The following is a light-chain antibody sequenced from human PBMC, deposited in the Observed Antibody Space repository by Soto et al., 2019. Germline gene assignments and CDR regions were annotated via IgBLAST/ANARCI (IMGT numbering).Light chain of an antibody. CDR1: RTISDW. CDR3: QQYNTFPFT. J-gene: IGKJ2*01. Sequence: DIPRTQSPSTLPASVGDRVNITRRASRTISDWLAWYQLRPGKAPKLLIYRASRLESGVPSRISGSGSGTEFTLTISGLQPDDFASYYCQQYNTFPFTFGQGTKVDIK. V-gene: IGKV1-5*03. CDR2: RAS.